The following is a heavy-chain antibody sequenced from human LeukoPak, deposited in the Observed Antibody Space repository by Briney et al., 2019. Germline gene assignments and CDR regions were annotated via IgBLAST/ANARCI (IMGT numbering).Heavy chain of an antibody. V-gene: IGHV3-7*01. Sequence: GGSLRLSCAASGFPFSDYWMDWVRHAPGKGMEWVANINQDGRIQYYADSVRGRFIISRNNAKNSLYLQMYSLRAEDTAIYFCSRSLDYLGQGALVTVSS. CDR2: INQDGRIQ. J-gene: IGHJ4*02. CDR1: GFPFSDYW. CDR3: SRSLDY.